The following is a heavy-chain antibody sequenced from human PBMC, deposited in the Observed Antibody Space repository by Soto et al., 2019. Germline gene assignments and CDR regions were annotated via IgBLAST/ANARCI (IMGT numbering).Heavy chain of an antibody. V-gene: IGHV3-23*01. J-gene: IGHJ3*02. CDR1: GFTFSSYA. CDR2: ISGSGGST. D-gene: IGHD2-2*01. Sequence: EVQLLESGGGLVQPGGSLRLSCAASGFTFSSYAMSWVRQAPGKGLEWVSAISGSGGSTYYADSVKGRFTISRDNSKNTLYLQMNSRRAEDTAVYYCAKDSPTRGGYCSSPSCYAFDIWGQGTMVNVSS. CDR3: AKDSPTRGGYCSSPSCYAFDI.